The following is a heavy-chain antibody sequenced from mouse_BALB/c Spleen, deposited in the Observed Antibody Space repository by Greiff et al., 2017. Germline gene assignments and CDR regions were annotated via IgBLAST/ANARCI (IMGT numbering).Heavy chain of an antibody. CDR1: GYTFTNYW. CDR3: ARAYGRDY. V-gene: IGHV1-63*02. J-gene: IGHJ4*01. CDR2: IYPGGGYT. Sequence: VHLVESGAELVRPGTSVKISCKASGYTFTNYWLGWVKQRPGHGLEWIGDIYPGGGYTNYNEKFKGKATLTADTSSSTAYMQLSSLTSEDSAVYFCARAYGRDYWGQGTSVTVSS.